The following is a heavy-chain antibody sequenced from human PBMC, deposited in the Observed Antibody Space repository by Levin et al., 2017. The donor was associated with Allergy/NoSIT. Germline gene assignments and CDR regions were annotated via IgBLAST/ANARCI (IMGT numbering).Heavy chain of an antibody. D-gene: IGHD6-19*01. CDR1: GFTFSSYA. CDR2: ISYDGSNK. Sequence: GGSLRLSCAASGFTFSSYAMHWVRQAPGKGLEWVAVISYDGSNKYYADSVKGRFTISRDNSKNTLYLQMNSLRAEDTAVYYCARDRRYSSGWPIDYWGQGTLVTVSS. CDR3: ARDRRYSSGWPIDY. J-gene: IGHJ4*02. V-gene: IGHV3-30-3*01.